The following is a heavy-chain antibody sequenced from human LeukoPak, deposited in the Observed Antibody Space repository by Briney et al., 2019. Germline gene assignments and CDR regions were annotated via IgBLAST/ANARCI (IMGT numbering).Heavy chain of an antibody. CDR2: ISYNGGTS. V-gene: IGHV3-30-3*01. CDR3: ASPVDYGVSAAFDI. Sequence: GGSLRLSCAASGFTLSSYPMHWVRQAPGKGLEWVAVISYNGGTSYYANSVKGRFTISRDSSKNTLYLQINTLKAEDTAVYYCASPVDYGVSAAFDIWGQGTMVTVSS. D-gene: IGHD4-17*01. CDR1: GFTLSSYP. J-gene: IGHJ3*02.